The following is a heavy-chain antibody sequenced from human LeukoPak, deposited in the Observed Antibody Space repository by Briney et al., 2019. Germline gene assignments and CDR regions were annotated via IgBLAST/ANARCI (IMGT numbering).Heavy chain of an antibody. Sequence: GASVKVSCKASGYTFTGYYMHWVRQAPGQGLEWMGWINPNSGGTNYAQKFQGRVTMTGDTSISTAYMELSRLRSDDTAVYYCARDPWYCSGGSCYSLKNRYYFDYWGQGTLVTVPS. D-gene: IGHD2-15*01. V-gene: IGHV1-2*02. CDR3: ARDPWYCSGGSCYSLKNRYYFDY. CDR1: GYTFTGYY. CDR2: INPNSGGT. J-gene: IGHJ4*02.